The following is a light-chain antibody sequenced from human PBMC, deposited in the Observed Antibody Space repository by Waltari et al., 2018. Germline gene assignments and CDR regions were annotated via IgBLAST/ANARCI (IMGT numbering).Light chain of an antibody. CDR1: HDINNY. J-gene: IGKJ2*01. CDR2: DAS. V-gene: IGKV1-27*01. Sequence: DIQMTQSPPSLSASVGDRVTITCRASHDINNYLAWYQQKPGKGPELLIYDASTLQSGVPSRFSGSGSGTDFTLTISSLQPEDVATYYCQKYSSAPYTFGQGTKLEI. CDR3: QKYSSAPYT.